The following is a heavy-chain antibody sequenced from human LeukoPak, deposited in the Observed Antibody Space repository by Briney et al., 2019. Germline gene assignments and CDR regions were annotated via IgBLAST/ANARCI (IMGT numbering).Heavy chain of an antibody. J-gene: IGHJ5*02. Sequence: GGSLTLSCAASGFSVSNHYMGWVRQAPGRRLEWVSFIWADGTTFYTDSVRGRFTVSRNQFKNTLYLQMSSLRPDDTALYYCARDGAGIESWVELDPWGQGTQVTVSA. CDR2: IWADGTT. CDR3: ARDGAGIESWVELDP. V-gene: IGHV3-53*04. CDR1: GFSVSNHY. D-gene: IGHD2-21*01.